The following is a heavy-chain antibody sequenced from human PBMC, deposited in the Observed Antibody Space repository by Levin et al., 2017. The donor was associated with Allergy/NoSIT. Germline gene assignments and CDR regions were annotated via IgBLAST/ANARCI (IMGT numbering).Heavy chain of an antibody. CDR1: GFTFNNYW. Sequence: PGGSLRLSCAASGFTFNNYWMSWLRLSPGKGLEWVANIKPDGSDKYYADSVNGRFTISRDNAKNSLYLQVISLRVEDTAVYYCARSPTYSSGSVFDYWGQGTLVTVFS. V-gene: IGHV3-7*03. J-gene: IGHJ4*02. CDR3: ARSPTYSSGSVFDY. CDR2: IKPDGSDK. D-gene: IGHD6-19*01.